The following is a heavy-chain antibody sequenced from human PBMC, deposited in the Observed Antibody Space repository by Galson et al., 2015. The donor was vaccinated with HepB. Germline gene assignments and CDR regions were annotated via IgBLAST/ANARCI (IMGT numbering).Heavy chain of an antibody. CDR1: GGTFSSYA. V-gene: IGHV1-69*13. Sequence: SVKVSCKASGGTFSSYAISWVRQAPGQGLEWMGGIIPIFGTANYAQKFQGRVTITADESTSTAYMELSSLRSEDTAVYYCASRGEYQLLQGRSWFDPWGQGTLVTVSS. D-gene: IGHD2-2*01. J-gene: IGHJ5*02. CDR3: ASRGEYQLLQGRSWFDP. CDR2: IIPIFGTA.